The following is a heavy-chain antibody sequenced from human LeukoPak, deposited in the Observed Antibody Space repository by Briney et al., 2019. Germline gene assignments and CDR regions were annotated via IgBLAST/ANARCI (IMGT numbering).Heavy chain of an antibody. J-gene: IGHJ6*04. D-gene: IGHD3-10*02. CDR3: AELGITMIGGV. CDR2: ISLSSSTI. Sequence: GGSLRLSCAASGFTFSSYSMNWVRQAPGKGLEWVSYISLSSSTIYYADSVKGRFTISRDNAKNSLYLQMNSLRAEDTAVYYCAELGITMIGGVWGKGTTVTISS. CDR1: GFTFSSYS. V-gene: IGHV3-48*04.